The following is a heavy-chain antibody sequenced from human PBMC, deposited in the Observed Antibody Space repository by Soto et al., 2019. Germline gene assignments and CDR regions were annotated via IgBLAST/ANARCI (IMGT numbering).Heavy chain of an antibody. CDR3: ARVLGYCSSTSCGWFDP. CDR2: IYYSGST. D-gene: IGHD2-2*01. J-gene: IGHJ5*02. CDR1: GGSISSYY. Sequence: QVQLQESGPGLVKPSETLSLTCTVSGGSISSYYWSWIRQPPGKGLEWIGYIYYSGSTNYNPSLKSRVNISVDTAKNQFSLKLSSVTAADTAVYYCARVLGYCSSTSCGWFDPWGQGTLVTVSS. V-gene: IGHV4-59*01.